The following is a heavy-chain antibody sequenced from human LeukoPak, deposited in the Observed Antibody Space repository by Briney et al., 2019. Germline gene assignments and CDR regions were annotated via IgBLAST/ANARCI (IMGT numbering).Heavy chain of an antibody. Sequence: GGSLRLSCAGSGFTFSSYWMHWVRQVPGKGLEWVSLISWDGGSTYYADSVKGRFTISRDNSKNSLYLQMNSLRTEDTALYYCTKELDYGDYEAYFDYWGQGTLVTVSS. D-gene: IGHD4-17*01. V-gene: IGHV3-43*01. CDR3: TKELDYGDYEAYFDY. CDR2: ISWDGGST. J-gene: IGHJ4*02. CDR1: GFTFSSYW.